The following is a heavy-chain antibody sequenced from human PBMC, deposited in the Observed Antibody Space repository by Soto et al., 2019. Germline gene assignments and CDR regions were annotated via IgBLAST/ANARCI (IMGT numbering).Heavy chain of an antibody. CDR2: IYHRETT. J-gene: IGHJ4*01. V-gene: IGHV4-4*02. CDR3: GVPEACESHC. CDR1: GASISSNDW. Sequence: SETLSLTCAVSGASISSNDWWSWVRQPPGKGLSWLGEIYHRETTYYNPSLKSRVTLPVPKSKNQFSLKLTCVTAADTAVYYCGVPEACESHCWGHGALVT. D-gene: IGHD3-10*01.